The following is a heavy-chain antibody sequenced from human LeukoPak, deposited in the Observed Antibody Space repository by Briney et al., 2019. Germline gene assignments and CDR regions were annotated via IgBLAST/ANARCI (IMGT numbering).Heavy chain of an antibody. CDR1: GYSISRGYY. Sequence: PSETLSLTCGVSGYSISRGYYWAWIRQPPGKGLEWIGTIYHTGSTYYTPSLGSRVTISVDTSKNEFSLNLNSVTAADTAVYYCARAGWIITYGIDYWGQGALVTVSS. CDR3: ARAGWIITYGIDY. D-gene: IGHD2-2*03. V-gene: IGHV4-38-2*01. J-gene: IGHJ4*02. CDR2: IYHTGST.